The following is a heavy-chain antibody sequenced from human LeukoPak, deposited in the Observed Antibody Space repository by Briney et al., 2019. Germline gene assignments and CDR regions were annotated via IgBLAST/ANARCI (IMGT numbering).Heavy chain of an antibody. V-gene: IGHV1-46*01. CDR1: GYTFTSYY. D-gene: IGHD3-3*01. CDR2: INPSGGST. CDR3: ARAYYDFWSGCLNSHYYYYGMDV. J-gene: IGHJ6*02. Sequence: ASVKVSCKASGYTFTSYYMHWVRQAPGQGLEWMGIINPSGGSTSYAQKFQGRVTMTRDTSTSTVYMELSSLRSEDTAVYYCARAYYDFWSGCLNSHYYYYGMDVWGQGTTVTVSS.